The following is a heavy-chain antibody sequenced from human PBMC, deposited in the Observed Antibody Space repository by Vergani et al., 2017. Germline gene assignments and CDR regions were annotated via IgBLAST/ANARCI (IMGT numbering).Heavy chain of an antibody. D-gene: IGHD2-2*01. Sequence: EVQLLESGGGLVQPGGSLRLSCEASGFSFPGYAMSWVRQAPGKGLEWVSAISGSGGSTYYADSVKGRFTISRDNSKNTLYLQMNSLRAEDTAVYYCAKWGGLVPAASSQDWFDPWGQGTLVTVSS. CDR1: GFSFPGYA. CDR3: AKWGGLVPAASSQDWFDP. V-gene: IGHV3-23*01. J-gene: IGHJ5*02. CDR2: ISGSGGST.